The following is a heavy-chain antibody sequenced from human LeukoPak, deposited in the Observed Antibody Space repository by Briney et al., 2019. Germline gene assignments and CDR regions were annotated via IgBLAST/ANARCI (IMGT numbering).Heavy chain of an antibody. CDR3: AELGITMIGGV. D-gene: IGHD3-10*02. CDR1: GFIFDDYG. CDR2: ISSSGSTI. J-gene: IGHJ6*04. V-gene: IGHV3-48*03. Sequence: GGSLRLSCAASGFIFDDYGMSWVRQAPGKGLEWVSYISSSGSTIYYADSVKGRFTISRDNAKNSLYLQMNSLRAEDTAVYYCAELGITMIGGVWGKGTTVTISS.